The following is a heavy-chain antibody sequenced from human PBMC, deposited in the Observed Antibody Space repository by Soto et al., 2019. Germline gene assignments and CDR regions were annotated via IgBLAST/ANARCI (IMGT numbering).Heavy chain of an antibody. D-gene: IGHD4-17*01. CDR2: TYYRSKWYN. CDR1: GDSVSSNSAA. Sequence: SQTLSLTCAISGDSVSSNSAAWNWIRQSPSRSLEWLGRTYYRSKWYNDYAVSVKSRITINPDTSKNQFSLQLNSVTPEDTAVYYCARDGRTTVTTLFWFDPWGQGTLVTVSS. V-gene: IGHV6-1*01. J-gene: IGHJ5*02. CDR3: ARDGRTTVTTLFWFDP.